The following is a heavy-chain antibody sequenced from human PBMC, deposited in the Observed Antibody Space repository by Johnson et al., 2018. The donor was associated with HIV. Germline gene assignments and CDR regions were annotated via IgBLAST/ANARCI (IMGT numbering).Heavy chain of an antibody. V-gene: IGHV3-7*03. J-gene: IGHJ3*02. CDR2: IKQDGSEK. D-gene: IGHD3-22*01. CDR3: AREGTKDSSGLEVGAFDI. CDR1: KFTFSDYY. Sequence: EVQLLESGGGLVQPGGSLRLSCAASKFTFSDYYMTWVRQAPGKGLEWVANIKQDGSEKYYVDSVNGRFTISRDNTKNSLYLQMNSLRAEDTAVYYCAREGTKDSSGLEVGAFDIWGQGTLVTVSS.